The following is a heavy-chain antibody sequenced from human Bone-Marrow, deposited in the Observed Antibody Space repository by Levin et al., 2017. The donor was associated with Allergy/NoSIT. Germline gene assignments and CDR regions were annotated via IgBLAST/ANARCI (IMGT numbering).Heavy chain of an antibody. D-gene: IGHD1-26*01. CDR1: GFTARNNH. CDR3: ARDRSGSFSFDS. Sequence: TGGSLRLSCAASGFTARNNHMSWVRQAPGKGLEWVSVIETGGTTYYADSVKGRFNLSRDISKNTLYLQMNNLRAEDTAVYYCARDRSGSFSFDSWGQGTLVTVSS. V-gene: IGHV3-53*01. CDR2: IETGGTT. J-gene: IGHJ4*02.